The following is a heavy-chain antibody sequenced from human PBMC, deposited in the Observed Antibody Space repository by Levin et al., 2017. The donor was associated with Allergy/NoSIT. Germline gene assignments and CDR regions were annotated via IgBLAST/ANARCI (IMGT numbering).Heavy chain of an antibody. CDR3: AIGPRTGWYSHVDN. D-gene: IGHD6-19*01. V-gene: IGHV1-69*02. CDR2: IIPILGIT. Sequence: PEASVKVSCKASGGTFNSYSITWVRQAPGQGLEWMGRIIPILGITNYAQKFEGRVTIAADISATTAYMELSSLRSDDTAVFYCAIGPRTGWYSHVDNWGQGTLVTVSS. J-gene: IGHJ4*02. CDR1: GGTFNSYS.